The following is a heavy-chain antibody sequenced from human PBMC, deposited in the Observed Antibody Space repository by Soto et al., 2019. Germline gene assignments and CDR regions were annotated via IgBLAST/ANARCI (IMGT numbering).Heavy chain of an antibody. Sequence: SETLSLTCTVSGGSISSYYWSWIRQPPVNGLEWIGYIYYSGSTNYNPSLKSRVTISVDTSKNQFSLKLSSVTAADTAVYYCARDLYYDSSGYYDYWGQGTLVTVSS. CDR2: IYYSGST. CDR1: GGSISSYY. CDR3: ARDLYYDSSGYYDY. J-gene: IGHJ4*02. D-gene: IGHD3-22*01. V-gene: IGHV4-59*01.